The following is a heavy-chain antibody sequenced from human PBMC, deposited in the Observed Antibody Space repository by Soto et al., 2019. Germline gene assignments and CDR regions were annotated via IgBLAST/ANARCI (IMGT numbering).Heavy chain of an antibody. CDR3: ARWPQLKPRFDY. CDR2: IYYSGST. D-gene: IGHD1-1*01. Sequence: QVQLQESGPGLVKPSQTLSLTCTVSGGSISSGDYYWSWIRQHPGMRLEWIGYIYYSGSTYYNPSLKSRVTISVDTSKNQFSLKRSSVTAAYTAVYYCARWPQLKPRFDYWGQGTLVTVAS. CDR1: GGSISSGDYY. V-gene: IGHV4-31*03. J-gene: IGHJ4*02.